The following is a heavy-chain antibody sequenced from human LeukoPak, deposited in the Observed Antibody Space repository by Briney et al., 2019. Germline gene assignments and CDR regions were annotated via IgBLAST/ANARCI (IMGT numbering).Heavy chain of an antibody. V-gene: IGHV4-59*01. CDR3: ARLEYQRGSYPYYFDY. Sequence: PSETLSLTCTVSGGSISSYYWSWIRQPPGKGLEWIGYIYYSGSTNYNPSLKSRVTISVDTSKNQFSLKLSSVTAADTAVYYCARLEYQRGSYPYYFDYWGQGTLVTVSS. CDR2: IYYSGST. CDR1: GGSISSYY. D-gene: IGHD1-26*01. J-gene: IGHJ4*02.